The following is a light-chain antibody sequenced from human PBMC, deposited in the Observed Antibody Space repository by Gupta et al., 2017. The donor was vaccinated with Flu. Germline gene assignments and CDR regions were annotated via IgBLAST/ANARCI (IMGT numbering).Light chain of an antibody. CDR3: MQSLQIPPT. CDR1: QSLLHGNGKNY. V-gene: IGKV2-28*01. Sequence: EIVMTQSPLSLSVTPGEPASISCRSSQSLLHGNGKNYLDWYLQKPGQSPQVLMYLGSTRASGVPDRFTGSGSGTDFTLLINTVEAEDVGIYFCMQSLQIPPTFGQGTRLEIK. J-gene: IGKJ5*01. CDR2: LGS.